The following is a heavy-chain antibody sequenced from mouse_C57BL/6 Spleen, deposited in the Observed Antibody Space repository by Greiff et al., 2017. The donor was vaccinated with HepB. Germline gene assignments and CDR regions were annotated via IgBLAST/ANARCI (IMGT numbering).Heavy chain of an antibody. J-gene: IGHJ2*01. CDR1: GYSITSGYD. CDR2: ISYSGST. Sequence: VQLKESGPGMVKPSQSLSLTCTVTGYSITSGYDWHWIRHFPGNKLEWMGYISYSGSTNYNPSLKSRISITHDTSKNHFFLKLNSVTTEDTATYYCARAGRSYFDYWGQGTTLTVSS. V-gene: IGHV3-1*01. CDR3: ARAGRSYFDY.